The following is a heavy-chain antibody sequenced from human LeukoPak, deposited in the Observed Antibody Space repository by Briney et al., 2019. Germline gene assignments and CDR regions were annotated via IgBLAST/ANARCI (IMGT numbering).Heavy chain of an antibody. V-gene: IGHV3-23*01. CDR2: ISGSYGST. J-gene: IGHJ4*02. Sequence: PGGSLRLSCAASGFTFSSYAMSWVRQAPGKGLEWVSTISGSYGSTYYADSVKGRFTISRDSSKNTLYLQMDSLRAEDTAVYYCAEGPMTTVTTRNFDYWGQGTLVTVSS. CDR1: GFTFSSYA. D-gene: IGHD4-17*01. CDR3: AEGPMTTVTTRNFDY.